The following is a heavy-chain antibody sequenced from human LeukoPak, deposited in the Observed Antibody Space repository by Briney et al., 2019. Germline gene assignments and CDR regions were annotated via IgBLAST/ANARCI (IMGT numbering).Heavy chain of an antibody. CDR2: ISHSGST. CDR1: GRSISFYS. J-gene: IGHJ3*02. Sequence: PSETLSLTRTVSGRSISFYSWTWIRQSPGKGLEWIGSISHSGSTNYNPSLKSRVTISLDTSENHFSLKLSSVTAADTAVYYCARDYDGGAFDIWGQGTLVTVSS. D-gene: IGHD3-22*01. CDR3: ARDYDGGAFDI. V-gene: IGHV4-59*01.